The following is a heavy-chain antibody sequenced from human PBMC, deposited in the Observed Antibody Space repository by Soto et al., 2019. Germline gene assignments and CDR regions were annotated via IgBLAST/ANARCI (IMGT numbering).Heavy chain of an antibody. CDR3: AREGDVPYYYYGMDV. Sequence: QVHLVQSGAEVKKPGASVKVSCKTSGYTFTRYGISWVRQAPGQGLEWMGWISGYDGRTNFAQKVQDRVTMTTDTCASTGYRELRSLRSDDTAVYYCAREGDVPYYYYGMDVWGQGTTVTVSS. V-gene: IGHV1-18*01. CDR1: GYTFTRYG. J-gene: IGHJ6*02. CDR2: ISGYDGRT. D-gene: IGHD2-21*02.